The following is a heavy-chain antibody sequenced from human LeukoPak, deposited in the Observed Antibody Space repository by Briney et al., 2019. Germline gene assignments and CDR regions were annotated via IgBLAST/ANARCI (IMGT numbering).Heavy chain of an antibody. V-gene: IGHV3-23*01. J-gene: IGHJ2*01. CDR2: IGRSGSDT. CDR1: GFSFSTYA. CDR3: VKASPDYYWYFDL. Sequence: AGGSLRLSCAAWGFSFSTYAMNWVRQAPGKGLEWVSVIGRSGSDTYYADSVKGRFTISRDNSKNTLFQQMNSLRAEDTAIYYCVKASPDYYWYFDLWVRGTLVTVSS. D-gene: IGHD5-12*01.